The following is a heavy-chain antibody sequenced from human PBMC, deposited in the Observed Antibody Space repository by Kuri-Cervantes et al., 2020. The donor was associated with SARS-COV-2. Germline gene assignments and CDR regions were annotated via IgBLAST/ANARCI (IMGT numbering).Heavy chain of an antibody. Sequence: ETLSLTCAASGFTFSSYAMSWVRQAPGKGLVWVSRINSDGSSTSYADSVKGRFTISRDNAKNSLYLQMNSLRAEDTAVYYCARGGRISSSFDYWGQGTLVTVAS. CDR1: GFTFSSYA. D-gene: IGHD6-13*01. J-gene: IGHJ4*02. CDR3: ARGGRISSSFDY. CDR2: INSDGSST. V-gene: IGHV3-74*01.